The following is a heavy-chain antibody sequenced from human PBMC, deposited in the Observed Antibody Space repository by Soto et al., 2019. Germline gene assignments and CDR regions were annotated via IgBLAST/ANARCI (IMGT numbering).Heavy chain of an antibody. CDR3: ARVLIAGVTTD. Sequence: QVQLQQWGAGLLKPSETLSLTCAVYGGSFSGFYWSWIRHPQGKGLGWIGESNHVGSTNYNPSLKSRVTMAVAPSKNQFSMRLTSVAAAATAVYYCARVLIAGVTTDWGQGTLVIVSS. CDR1: GGSFSGFY. D-gene: IGHD5-18*01. J-gene: IGHJ4*02. V-gene: IGHV4-34*01. CDR2: SNHVGST.